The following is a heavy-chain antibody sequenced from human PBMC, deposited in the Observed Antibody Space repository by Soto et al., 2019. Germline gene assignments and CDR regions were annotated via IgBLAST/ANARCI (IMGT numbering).Heavy chain of an antibody. CDR3: ATERGYPGSNFYGAY. CDR1: GFTFTKAY. Sequence: EVQLVESGGGLVEPGGSIRLSCVASGFTFTKAYMTWVRQAPGKGLEWVGRIKGSHAGGTTDYATSVKGSFTISRDDSKNTLYLQMNSLKTEDTSVYYCATERGYPGSNFYGAYWGQGTLVTVSS. J-gene: IGHJ4*02. D-gene: IGHD1-26*01. CDR2: IKGSHAGGTT. V-gene: IGHV3-15*01.